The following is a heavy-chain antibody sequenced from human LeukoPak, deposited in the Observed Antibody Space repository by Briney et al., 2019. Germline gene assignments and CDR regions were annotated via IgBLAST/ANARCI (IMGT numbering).Heavy chain of an antibody. D-gene: IGHD1-14*01. J-gene: IGHJ6*02. V-gene: IGHV1-24*01. CDR1: GYTLTELS. CDR2: FDPEDGET. CDR3: ATEATHPVYQPRYYYYGMDV. Sequence: ASVKVSCKVSGYTLTELSMHWVRQAPGKGLEWMGGFDPEDGETIYAQKFQGRVTMTEGTSTDTAYMELSSLRSEDTAVYYCATEATHPVYQPRYYYYGMDVWGQGTTVTVSS.